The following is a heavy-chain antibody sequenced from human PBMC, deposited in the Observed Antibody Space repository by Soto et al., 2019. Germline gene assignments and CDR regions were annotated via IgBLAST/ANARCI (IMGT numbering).Heavy chain of an antibody. CDR1: GFTFSSYG. V-gene: IGHV3-30*18. J-gene: IGHJ1*01. CDR2: ISYDGSNK. Sequence: QVQLVESGGGVVQPGRSLRLSCAASGFTFSSYGMHWVRQAPGKGLEWVAVISYDGSNKYYADSVKGRFTISRDNSKNTLYMQMNSLRAEDTAVYYCAKDGGYCSGGSCLEYFQHWGQGTLVTVSS. D-gene: IGHD2-15*01. CDR3: AKDGGYCSGGSCLEYFQH.